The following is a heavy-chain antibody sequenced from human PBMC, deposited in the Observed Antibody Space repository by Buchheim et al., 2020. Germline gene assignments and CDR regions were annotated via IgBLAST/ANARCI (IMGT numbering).Heavy chain of an antibody. CDR1: GYTFTSYY. D-gene: IGHD3-10*01. CDR2: INPSGGST. CDR3: ARDSSITMVRGGGMDV. V-gene: IGHV1-46*03. J-gene: IGHJ6*02. Sequence: QVQLVQSGAEVKKPGASVKVSCKASGYTFTSYYMHWVRQAPGQGLEWMGIINPSGGSTSYAQKFQGRVTMTRDTSTSTVYLELSSLRSEDTAVYYCARDSSITMVRGGGMDVWGQGTT.